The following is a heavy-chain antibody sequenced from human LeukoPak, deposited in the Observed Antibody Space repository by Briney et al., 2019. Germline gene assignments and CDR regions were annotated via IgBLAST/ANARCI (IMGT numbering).Heavy chain of an antibody. Sequence: PSETLSLTCTVSGGSISSYYWSWIRQPPGKGLEWIGYIYYSGSTNYNPSLKSRVTISVDTSKNQFSLKLSSVTAADTAVYYCAREGSTKLRYFDLWGRGTLVTVSS. CDR2: IYYSGST. CDR1: GGSISSYY. J-gene: IGHJ2*01. D-gene: IGHD4-23*01. CDR3: AREGSTKLRYFDL. V-gene: IGHV4-59*01.